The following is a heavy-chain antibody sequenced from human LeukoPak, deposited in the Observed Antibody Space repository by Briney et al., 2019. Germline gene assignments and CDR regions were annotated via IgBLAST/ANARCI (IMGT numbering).Heavy chain of an antibody. CDR3: ARHSYYYDSSGYFNWFDP. Sequence: SETLSLTCSVSGGSITNSRWYWGWLRQPPGKGLEWIGSIYYSGSTYYNPSLKSRVTISVDTSKNQFSLKLSSVTAADTAVYYCARHSYYYDSSGYFNWFDPWGQGTLVTVSS. CDR2: IYYSGST. D-gene: IGHD3-22*01. CDR1: GGSITNSRWY. J-gene: IGHJ5*02. V-gene: IGHV4-39*01.